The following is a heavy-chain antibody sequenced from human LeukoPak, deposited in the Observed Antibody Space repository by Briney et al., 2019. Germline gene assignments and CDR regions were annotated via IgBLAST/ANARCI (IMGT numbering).Heavy chain of an antibody. CDR2: ISRNSGSI. Sequence: GGSLRLSCAASGFTFDDYAMDWVRQAPGKGLEWVSGISRNSGSIDYADFVKGRFTISRDNAKNSLYLQMNSLRTEDTALYYCAKQSAGTHGYFDYWGQGTLVTVSS. CDR1: GFTFDDYA. J-gene: IGHJ4*02. D-gene: IGHD3-3*01. CDR3: AKQSAGTHGYFDY. V-gene: IGHV3-9*01.